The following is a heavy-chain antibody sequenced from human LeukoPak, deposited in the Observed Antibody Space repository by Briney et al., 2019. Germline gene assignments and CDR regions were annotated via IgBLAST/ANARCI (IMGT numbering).Heavy chain of an antibody. CDR3: ARQYDFLSGWYYYMDV. J-gene: IGHJ6*03. CDR2: ISSSSSTI. D-gene: IGHD3-3*01. V-gene: IGHV3-48*04. CDR1: GFTFISYS. Sequence: GGSLRHSCAASGFTFISYSMNWVRQAPGKGLEWVSYISSSSSTIYYADCVKGRFTISRDNAKNSLYLQMNSLRAEDTAVYYCARQYDFLSGWYYYMDVWGKGTTGTVSS.